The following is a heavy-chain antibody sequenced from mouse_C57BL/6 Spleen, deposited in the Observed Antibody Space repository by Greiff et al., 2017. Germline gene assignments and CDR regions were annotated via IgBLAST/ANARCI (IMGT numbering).Heavy chain of an antibody. Sequence: VQLQESGPGLVAPSQSLSITCTVSGFSLTSYAISWVRQPPGKGLEWLGVIWTGGGTNYNSALKSRLSISKDNSKSQVFLKMNSLQTDDTARYYCARNPYYSNLYYAMDYWGQGTSVTVSS. D-gene: IGHD2-5*01. CDR3: ARNPYYSNLYYAMDY. V-gene: IGHV2-9-1*01. CDR2: IWTGGGT. CDR1: GFSLTSYA. J-gene: IGHJ4*01.